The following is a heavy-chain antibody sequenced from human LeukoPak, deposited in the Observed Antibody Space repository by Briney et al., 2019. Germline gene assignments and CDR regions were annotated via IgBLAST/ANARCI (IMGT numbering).Heavy chain of an antibody. V-gene: IGHV3-30*02. Sequence: GGSLRLSCAASGFTFSSYNMNWVRQAPGKGLEWVAFIRYDGSNKYYADSVKGRFTISRDNSKNTLYLQMNSLRAEDTAVYYCAKDRQPLMVRGASIFDYWGQGTLVTVSS. CDR2: IRYDGSNK. D-gene: IGHD3-10*01. J-gene: IGHJ4*02. CDR1: GFTFSSYN. CDR3: AKDRQPLMVRGASIFDY.